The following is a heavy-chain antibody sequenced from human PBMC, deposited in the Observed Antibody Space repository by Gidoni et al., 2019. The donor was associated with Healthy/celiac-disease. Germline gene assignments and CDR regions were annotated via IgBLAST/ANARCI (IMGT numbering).Heavy chain of an antibody. CDR3: ARGIAAAGTLTGWSENWFDP. D-gene: IGHD6-13*01. Sequence: EVQLVESGGGLVKPGGSLRLSCAASGFTFSSSSMNWVRQAPGKGLEWVSSISSSSSYIYYADSVKGRFTISRDNAKNSLYLQMNSLRAEDTAVYYCARGIAAAGTLTGWSENWFDPWGQGTLVTVSS. J-gene: IGHJ5*02. CDR1: GFTFSSSS. V-gene: IGHV3-21*01. CDR2: ISSSSSYI.